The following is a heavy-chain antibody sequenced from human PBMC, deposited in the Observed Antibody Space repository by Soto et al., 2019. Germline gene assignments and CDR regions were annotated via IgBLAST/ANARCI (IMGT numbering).Heavy chain of an antibody. V-gene: IGHV4-34*01. CDR1: GGSFSGYY. CDR2: INHSGST. D-gene: IGHD3-10*01. Sequence: SETRSLTCAVYGGSFSGYYWSWIRQPPGKGLEWIGEINHSGSTNYNPSLKSRVTVSVDTSKNQFSLKLSSVTAADTAVYYCAREVLLWFGLVREDYYGMDVWGQGTTVTVSS. CDR3: AREVLLWFGLVREDYYGMDV. J-gene: IGHJ6*02.